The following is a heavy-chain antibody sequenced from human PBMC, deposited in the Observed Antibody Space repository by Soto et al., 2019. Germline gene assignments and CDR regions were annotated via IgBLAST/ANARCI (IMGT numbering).Heavy chain of an antibody. D-gene: IGHD6-6*01. CDR3: ARGGGSSRHRFDY. V-gene: IGHV1-69*13. CDR2: IIPIFGTA. CDR1: GVTFSSYA. J-gene: IGHJ4*02. Sequence: SVRVSCKASGVTFSSYAISWVRQAPGQGLEWMGGIIPIFGTANYAQKFQGRVTITADESTSTAYMELSSLRSEDTAVYYCARGGGSSRHRFDYWGQGTLVTVSS.